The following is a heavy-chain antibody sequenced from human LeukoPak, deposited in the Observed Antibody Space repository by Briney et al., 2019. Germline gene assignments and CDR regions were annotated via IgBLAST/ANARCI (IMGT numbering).Heavy chain of an antibody. J-gene: IGHJ6*02. D-gene: IGHD4-17*01. CDR2: ISGSGGST. CDR1: GFTASSNY. CDR3: AKDDYGDYEYYYYYGMDV. V-gene: IGHV3-23*01. Sequence: LSGGSLRLSCAASGFTASSNYMSWVRQAPGKGLEWVSAISGSGGSTYYAASMKGRFTISRDNSKNTLYLQMNSLRAEDTAVYYCAKDDYGDYEYYYYYGMDVWGQGTTVTVSS.